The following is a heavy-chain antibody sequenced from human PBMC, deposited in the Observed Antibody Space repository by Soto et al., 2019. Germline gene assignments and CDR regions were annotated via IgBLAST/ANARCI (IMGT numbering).Heavy chain of an antibody. D-gene: IGHD2-2*01. J-gene: IGHJ4*02. Sequence: PGGSLRLSCAASGFTFSSYAMSWVRKAPGKGLEWVSSISGSGGGTYYADSVKGRFTFSRDNSKNTLYLQMNSLRAEDTAVYYWARALLGGLPPSYWCQGTRVTVSS. CDR3: ARALLGGLPPSY. CDR2: ISGSGGGT. V-gene: IGHV3-23*01. CDR1: GFTFSSYA.